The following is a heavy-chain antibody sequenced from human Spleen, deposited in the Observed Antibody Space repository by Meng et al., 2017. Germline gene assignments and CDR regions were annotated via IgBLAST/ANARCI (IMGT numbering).Heavy chain of an antibody. CDR2: VSYDGSNK. J-gene: IGHJ6*02. CDR1: GFTFSSYA. Sequence: GESLKISCAASGFTFSSYAMHWVRQAPGKGLEWVAVVSYDGSNKYYADSVKGRFTISRDNSKNTLYLQMNSLRAEDTAVYYCARDCGSSWYSYYYSYGMDVWGQGTTVTVSS. D-gene: IGHD6-13*01. V-gene: IGHV3-30*01. CDR3: ARDCGSSWYSYYYSYGMDV.